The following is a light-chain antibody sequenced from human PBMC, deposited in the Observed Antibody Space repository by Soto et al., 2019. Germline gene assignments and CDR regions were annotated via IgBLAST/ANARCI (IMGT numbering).Light chain of an antibody. CDR1: SSDVGTYNS. V-gene: IGLV2-14*01. J-gene: IGLJ1*01. CDR2: DVS. CDR3: SSYTSSSSYV. Sequence: QSLLNQPAALSGSPGQSIAISCPGTSSDVGTYNSVSWYQQYPGKAPKLMIHDVSNRPSGDSDRFSGSKSGNTASLTISGLQSEDEADYYCSSYTSSSSYVFGSGTKVTVL.